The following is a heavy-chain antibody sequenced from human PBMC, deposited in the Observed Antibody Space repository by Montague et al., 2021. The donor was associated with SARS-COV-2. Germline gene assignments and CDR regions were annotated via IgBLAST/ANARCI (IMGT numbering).Heavy chain of an antibody. Sequence: SETLSLTCTVSGGSISSDYWTWIRQPPGTGLELIGFVYYRGNTYYNTSLRCRVTISVDTSCNHFSLTLSSVTAADTAIYYCARHYDHSSRVDSWGQGTLVAVSS. V-gene: IGHV4-59*08. D-gene: IGHD3-16*01. J-gene: IGHJ4*02. CDR3: ARHYDHSSRVDS. CDR2: VYYRGNT. CDR1: GGSISSDY.